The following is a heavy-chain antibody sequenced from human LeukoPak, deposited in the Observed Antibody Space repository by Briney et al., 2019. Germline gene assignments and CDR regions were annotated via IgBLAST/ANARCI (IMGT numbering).Heavy chain of an antibody. V-gene: IGHV4-34*01. CDR2: INHSGST. D-gene: IGHD3-10*01. Sequence: SETLSLTCAVYGGSLSGYYWSWIRQPPGKGLEWIGEINHSGSTNYNPSLKSRVTMSVDTSKNQFSLKLSSVTAADTAVYYCARGTTMVREYNWFDPWGQGTLVTVSS. J-gene: IGHJ5*02. CDR3: ARGTTMVREYNWFDP. CDR1: GGSLSGYY.